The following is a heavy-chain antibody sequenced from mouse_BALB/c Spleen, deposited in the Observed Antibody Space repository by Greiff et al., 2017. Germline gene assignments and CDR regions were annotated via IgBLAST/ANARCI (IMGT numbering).Heavy chain of an antibody. V-gene: IGHV2-9*02. CDR1: GFSLTSYG. D-gene: IGHD1-1*01. Sequence: VKLQESGPGLVAPSQSLSITCTVSGFSLTSYGVHWVRQPPGKGLEWLGVIWAGGSSNYNSALMSRLSISKDNSKSQVFLKMNSLQTDDTAMYYCARDCDYGSSYGYFDVWGAGTTFTVSS. CDR2: IWAGGSS. CDR3: ARDCDYGSSYGYFDV. J-gene: IGHJ1*01.